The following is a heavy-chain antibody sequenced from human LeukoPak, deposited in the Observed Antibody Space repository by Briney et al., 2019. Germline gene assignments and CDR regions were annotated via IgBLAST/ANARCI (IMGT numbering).Heavy chain of an antibody. CDR1: GGTFSSYA. V-gene: IGHV1-69*01. CDR3: ARDAGKVAALRQYYYYYGMDV. CDR2: IIPIFGTA. J-gene: IGHJ6*02. Sequence: SVKVSCKASGGTFSSYAISWVRQAPGQGLEWMGGIIPIFGTANYAQKFQGRVTITVDESTSTAYMELSSLRSEDTTVYYCARDAGKVAALRQYYYYYGMDVWGQGTTVTVS. D-gene: IGHD2-15*01.